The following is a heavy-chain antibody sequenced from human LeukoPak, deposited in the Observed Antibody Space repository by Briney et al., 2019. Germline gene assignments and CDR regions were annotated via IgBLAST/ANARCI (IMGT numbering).Heavy chain of an antibody. CDR2: ISGGTGSP. D-gene: IGHD3-22*01. CDR3: ARGRYYSDSSYYYFDS. Sequence: GESLKISCKGSGYSFTTYWISWVRQAPGQAPEWMGWISGGTGSPKYSQRFQGRVTITRDTSARTAYMALSSLRPTDTAVYFCARGRYYSDSSYYYFDSWGQGTLVTVSS. CDR1: GYSFTTYW. V-gene: IGHV1-3*01. J-gene: IGHJ4*02.